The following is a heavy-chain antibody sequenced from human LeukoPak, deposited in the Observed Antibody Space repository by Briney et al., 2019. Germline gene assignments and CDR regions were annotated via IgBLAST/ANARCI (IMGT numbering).Heavy chain of an antibody. CDR2: INPNSGGT. D-gene: IGHD4-11*01. CDR1: GYRFTGYY. J-gene: IGHJ6*03. CDR3: AKSGAVTTAYYYYMDV. V-gene: IGHV1-2*02. Sequence: GASVKVSCKVSGYRFTGYYMHWVRQAPGQGLEWMGWINPNSGGTNYAQKFQGRVAMTRDTSISTAYMELSRLRSDDTAVYYCAKSGAVTTAYYYYMDVWGKGTTVTVSS.